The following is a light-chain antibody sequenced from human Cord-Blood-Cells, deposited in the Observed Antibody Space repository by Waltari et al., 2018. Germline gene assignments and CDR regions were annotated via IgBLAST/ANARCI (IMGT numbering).Light chain of an antibody. J-gene: IGLJ3*02. V-gene: IGLV2-14*01. CDR1: SSDVGGYNY. CDR3: SSYTSSSPWV. Sequence: QSALTQPASVSGSPGQSITISCTGTSSDVGGYNYVSWYQQHPGKAPKLMIYDVSKRPSGVSNRFSGYKSGNTASLTISGLQAEDEADYYCSSYTSSSPWVFGGGTKLTVL. CDR2: DVS.